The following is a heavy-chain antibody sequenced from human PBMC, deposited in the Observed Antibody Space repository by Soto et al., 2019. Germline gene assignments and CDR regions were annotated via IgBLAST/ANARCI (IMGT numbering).Heavy chain of an antibody. Sequence: QITLKESGPTLVKPTQTLTLTCAFSGFSLTTTGVGVGWIRQPPGKALEWFALIYWDDNKRYSPSLKSRLSITKDTSKNQMVLAMTNMDPVDTATYYCAHLGYCSGGSCHNWFDPWGQGTLVTVTS. D-gene: IGHD2-15*01. CDR3: AHLGYCSGGSCHNWFDP. V-gene: IGHV2-5*02. J-gene: IGHJ5*02. CDR2: IYWDDNK. CDR1: GFSLTTTGVG.